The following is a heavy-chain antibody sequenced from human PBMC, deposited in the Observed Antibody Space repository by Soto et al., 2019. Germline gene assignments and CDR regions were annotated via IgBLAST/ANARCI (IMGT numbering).Heavy chain of an antibody. CDR1: GFSLSTSGVG. V-gene: IGHV2-5*02. Sequence: SGPTLVKPTQTLTLTCTFSGFSLSTSGVGVGWIRQPPGKALEWLALIYWDDDKRYSPSLKSRLTITKDTSKNQVVLTMTNMDPVDTATYYCAHRPVHEFNWGNAFDIWGQGTMVTVSS. J-gene: IGHJ3*02. D-gene: IGHD7-27*01. CDR3: AHRPVHEFNWGNAFDI. CDR2: IYWDDDK.